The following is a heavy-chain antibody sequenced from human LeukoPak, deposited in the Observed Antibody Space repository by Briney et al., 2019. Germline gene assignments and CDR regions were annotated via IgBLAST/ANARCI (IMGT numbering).Heavy chain of an antibody. D-gene: IGHD1-26*01. CDR3: ARERGYSGSHGAFDI. CDR1: GGIFSSYA. V-gene: IGHV1-18*01. J-gene: IGHJ3*02. CDR2: ISAYNGNT. Sequence: ASVKVSCKASGGIFSSYAISWVRQAPGQGLEWMGWISAYNGNTNYAQKLQGRVTMTTDTSTSTAYMELRSLRSDDTAVYYCARERGYSGSHGAFDIWGQGTMVTVSS.